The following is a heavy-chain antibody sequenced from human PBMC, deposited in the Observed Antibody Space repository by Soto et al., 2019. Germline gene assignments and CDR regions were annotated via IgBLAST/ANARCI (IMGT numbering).Heavy chain of an antibody. CDR2: IKSKTDGGTT. Sequence: SLRLSCAASGFTFSNAWMSWVRQAPGKGLEWVGRIKSKTDGGTTDYAAPVKGRFTISRDDSKNTLYLQMNSLKTEDTAVYYCTTSYDFWSGYYRGGGDYWGQGTLVTVSS. J-gene: IGHJ4*02. CDR3: TTSYDFWSGYYRGGGDY. V-gene: IGHV3-15*01. CDR1: GFTFSNAW. D-gene: IGHD3-3*01.